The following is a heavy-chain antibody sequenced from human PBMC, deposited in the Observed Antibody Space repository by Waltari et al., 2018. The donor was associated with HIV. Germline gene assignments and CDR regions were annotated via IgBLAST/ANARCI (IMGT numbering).Heavy chain of an antibody. J-gene: IGHJ6*02. D-gene: IGHD6-13*01. Sequence: MGVSWIRQPPGKALEWLAHIFSNDEKSYSTSLKSRLTISKDTSKSQVVLTMTNMDPVDTATYYCARIQPAGQQFVMSYYGMDVWGQGTTVTVSS. V-gene: IGHV2-26*01. CDR2: IFSNDEK. CDR3: ARIQPAGQQFVMSYYGMDV. CDR1: MG.